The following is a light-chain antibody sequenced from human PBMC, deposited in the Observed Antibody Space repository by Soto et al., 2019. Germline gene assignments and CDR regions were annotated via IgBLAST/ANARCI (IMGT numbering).Light chain of an antibody. V-gene: IGLV2-14*01. CDR2: EVS. J-gene: IGLJ1*01. CDR1: SSDIGGHKY. Sequence: QSVLTQPASVSGSPGQSITISCTGTSSDIGGHKYVSWYQQHPGKAPKVMIYEVSNRPSGVSNRFSGSKSGNTASLTISGFQAEDEADYYCSSYTSSSTPYVFGTGTKVTVL. CDR3: SSYTSSSTPYV.